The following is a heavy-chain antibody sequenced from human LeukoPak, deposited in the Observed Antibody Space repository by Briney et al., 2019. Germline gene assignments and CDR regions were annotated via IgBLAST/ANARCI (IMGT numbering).Heavy chain of an antibody. Sequence: GGSLRLSCAASGFTVSSYGFSWVRQAPGKWLEWVSAISVSGGSTYYADSVKGRFTICRDNSQNTLYLRMNTLRAEDTAVYYSAKERSTIFLDWFDPWGQGTLVTVSS. CDR3: AKERSTIFLDWFDP. CDR2: ISVSGGST. CDR1: GFTVSSYG. V-gene: IGHV3-23*01. D-gene: IGHD3-3*01. J-gene: IGHJ5*02.